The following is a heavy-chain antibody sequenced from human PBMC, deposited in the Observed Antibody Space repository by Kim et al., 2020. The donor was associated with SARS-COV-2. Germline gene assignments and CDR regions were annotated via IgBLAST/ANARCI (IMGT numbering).Heavy chain of an antibody. Sequence: STSRSTNYNTSLKSRVTMSGDTSKNQFSLTLSSVTAADTAVYYCASPLGYWGQGTLVTVSS. D-gene: IGHD3-10*01. CDR3: ASPLGY. CDR2: STSRST. J-gene: IGHJ4*02. V-gene: IGHV4-4*07.